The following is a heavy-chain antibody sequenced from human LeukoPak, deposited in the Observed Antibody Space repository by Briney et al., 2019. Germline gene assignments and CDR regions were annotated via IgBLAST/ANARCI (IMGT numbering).Heavy chain of an antibody. CDR2: IYTSGST. D-gene: IGHD2-2*01. V-gene: IGHV4-4*07. CDR3: ARDSIVVVPAARQPPEKNWFDP. J-gene: IGHJ5*02. Sequence: KASETLSLTCTVSGGSISSYYWSWIRQPAGKGLEWIGRIYTSGSTNYNPSLKSRVTMSVDTSKNQFSLKLSSVTAADTAVYYCARDSIVVVPAARQPPEKNWFDPWGQGTLVTVSS. CDR1: GGSISSYY.